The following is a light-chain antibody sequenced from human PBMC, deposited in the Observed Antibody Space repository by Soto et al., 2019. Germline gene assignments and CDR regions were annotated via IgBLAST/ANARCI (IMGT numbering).Light chain of an antibody. J-gene: IGKJ1*01. CDR3: QQYNNWPPWT. V-gene: IGKV3-15*01. Sequence: EVVLTQSPAALSLSTGERATLSCRTSQSVRNNLAWYQQRPGQAPRRLIYGASTRATGVPARFSGSGSGTDFTLTINSLQSEDFAVYFCQQYNNWPPWTFGQGTKVDIK. CDR2: GAS. CDR1: QSVRNN.